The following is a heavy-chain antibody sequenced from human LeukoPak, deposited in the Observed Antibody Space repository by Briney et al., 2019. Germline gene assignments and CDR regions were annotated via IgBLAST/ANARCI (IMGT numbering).Heavy chain of an antibody. CDR3: AKDGTRYWNDGFDY. J-gene: IGHJ4*02. CDR2: ISYDGSNK. V-gene: IGHV3-30*18. D-gene: IGHD1-1*01. Sequence: PGRSLRLSCAASGFTFSSYGMHWVRQAPGKGLEWVAVISYDGSNKYYADSVKGRFTVSRDNSKNTLYLQMNSLRAEDTAVYYCAKDGTRYWNDGFDYWGQGTLVTVSS. CDR1: GFTFSSYG.